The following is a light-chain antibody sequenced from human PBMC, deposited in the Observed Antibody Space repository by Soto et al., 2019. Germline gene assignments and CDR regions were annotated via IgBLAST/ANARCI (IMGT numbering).Light chain of an antibody. CDR2: RAT. Sequence: EMVWTQSPGTLSLFPGGRATLSCRATERFRSNSLPWYQQNVGQPPRLLIYRATTRATGIPDRFSGSGSETEFTLNISRLEPEDSAVYYCHQYGGSPFTFGQGTVLEIK. V-gene: IGKV3-20*01. CDR1: ERFRSNS. CDR3: HQYGGSPFT. J-gene: IGKJ2*01.